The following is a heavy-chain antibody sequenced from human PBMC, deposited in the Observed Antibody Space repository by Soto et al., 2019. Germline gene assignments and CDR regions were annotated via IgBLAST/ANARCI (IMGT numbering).Heavy chain of an antibody. J-gene: IGHJ3*02. CDR2: ISYDGTNK. D-gene: IGHD2-15*01. V-gene: IGHV3-30-3*01. CDR1: GFTFSSYA. CDR3: ARGLGYCSGGRCSSAFDI. Sequence: ESGGGVVQPGRSLRLSCAASGFTFSSYAMHWVRQAPGKGLEWVAVISYDGTNKYYADSVKGRFTISRDNSKNTLYLQMNSLRAEDTAVYYCARGLGYCSGGRCSSAFDIWGQGTMVTVSS.